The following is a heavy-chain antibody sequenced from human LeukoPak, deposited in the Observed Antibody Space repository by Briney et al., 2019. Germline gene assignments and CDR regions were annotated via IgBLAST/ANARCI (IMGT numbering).Heavy chain of an antibody. D-gene: IGHD1-14*01. Sequence: SETLSLTCNVSGGSISNKNYFWGWIRQPPGKGLEWIGSIFYSGSTYYNPSLKSRVTISVDTSENQFSLKMTSVTAADTGVYYCARTGTRPHWGQGTLVTVSS. CDR3: ARTGTRPH. V-gene: IGHV4-39*01. CDR2: IFYSGST. CDR1: GGSISNKNYF. J-gene: IGHJ4*02.